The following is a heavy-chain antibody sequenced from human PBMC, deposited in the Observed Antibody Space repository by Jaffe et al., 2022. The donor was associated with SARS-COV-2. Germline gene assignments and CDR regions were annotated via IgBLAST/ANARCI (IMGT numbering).Heavy chain of an antibody. CDR2: IYWNGDK. J-gene: IGHJ5*02. V-gene: IGHV2-5*01. CDR1: GFSLNTNGMT. CDR3: AHSGYSSDLRRFAP. D-gene: IGHD6-19*01. Sequence: QITLKESGPTLVKPTQTLTLTCTFSGFSLNTNGMTVAWIRQPPGKALEWLAFIYWNGDKHYSPSLKNRLTIIKDTSENEVVLKMTDMDPVDTATYYCAHSGYSSDLRRFAPWGQGILVTVSS.